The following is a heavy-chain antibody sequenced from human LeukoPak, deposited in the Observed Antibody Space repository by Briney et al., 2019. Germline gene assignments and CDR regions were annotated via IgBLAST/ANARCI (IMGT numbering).Heavy chain of an antibody. CDR3: ARLGTMVRGVIPFYYYMDV. CDR2: IYPGDSDT. V-gene: IGHV5-51*01. Sequence: GESLKISCKGSGYSFTSYWIGWVRQMPGKGLEWMGIIYPGDSDTRYSPSFQGQVTISADKSISTAYLQWSSLKASDTAMYYCARLGTMVRGVIPFYYYMDVWGKGTTVTVSS. CDR1: GYSFTSYW. J-gene: IGHJ6*03. D-gene: IGHD3-10*01.